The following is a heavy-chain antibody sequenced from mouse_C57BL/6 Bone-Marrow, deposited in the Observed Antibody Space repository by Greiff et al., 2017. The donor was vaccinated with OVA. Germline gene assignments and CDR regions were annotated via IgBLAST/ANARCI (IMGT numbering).Heavy chain of an antibody. J-gene: IGHJ4*01. D-gene: IGHD1-1*01. CDR2: INPGSGGT. Sequence: VKLQESGAELVRPGTSVKVSCKASGYAFTNYLIEWVKQRPGQGLEWIGVINPGSGGTNYNEKFKGKATLTADKSSSTAYMQLSSLTSEDSAVYFCASHYYGSSYDYAMDYWGQGTSVTVSS. CDR1: GYAFTNYL. CDR3: ASHYYGSSYDYAMDY. V-gene: IGHV1-54*01.